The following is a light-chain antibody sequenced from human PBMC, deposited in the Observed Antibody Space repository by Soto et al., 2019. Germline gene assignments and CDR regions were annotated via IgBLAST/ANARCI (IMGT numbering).Light chain of an antibody. V-gene: IGLV2-14*01. CDR2: DVS. CDR1: SSDVGGYNY. J-gene: IGLJ3*02. Sequence: QSALTQPASVSGSPGQSITISCTGTSSDVGGYNYVSWYQQHPGKAPKLMIYDVSNRPSGVSNRFSGSKSGNTASLTISGLQAEDGADYYCSSYTSSSTLRVFGGGTKVTVL. CDR3: SSYTSSSTLRV.